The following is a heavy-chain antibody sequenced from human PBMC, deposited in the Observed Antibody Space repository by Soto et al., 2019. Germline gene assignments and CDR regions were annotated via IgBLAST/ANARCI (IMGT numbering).Heavy chain of an antibody. Sequence: SGPTLVNPTQTLTLTCTFSGFSLSTSGVGVGWIRQPPGKALEWLALIYWNDDKRYSPSLKSRLTITKDTSKNQVVLTMTNMDPVDTATYYCAHRRIPPVDDFWSGSPERYYYYYGMDVWGQGTTVTVSS. CDR1: GFSLSTSGVG. J-gene: IGHJ6*02. CDR3: AHRRIPPVDDFWSGSPERYYYYYGMDV. CDR2: IYWNDDK. V-gene: IGHV2-5*01. D-gene: IGHD3-3*01.